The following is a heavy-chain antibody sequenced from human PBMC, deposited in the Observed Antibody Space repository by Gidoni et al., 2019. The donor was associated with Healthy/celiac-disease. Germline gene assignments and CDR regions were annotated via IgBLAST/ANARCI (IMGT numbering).Heavy chain of an antibody. Sequence: EVQLVESGGGLVQPGGSLSLSCAASGFTFGRYESNWVRQVPGKGLEWVAYISSSGSTIYYADSVKGRFTISRDNAKNSLYLQMNSLRAEDTAVYYCARVVNGGYYLGYFDYWGQGTLVTVSS. D-gene: IGHD3-22*01. V-gene: IGHV3-48*03. CDR3: ARVVNGGYYLGYFDY. CDR1: GFTFGRYE. CDR2: ISSSGSTI. J-gene: IGHJ4*02.